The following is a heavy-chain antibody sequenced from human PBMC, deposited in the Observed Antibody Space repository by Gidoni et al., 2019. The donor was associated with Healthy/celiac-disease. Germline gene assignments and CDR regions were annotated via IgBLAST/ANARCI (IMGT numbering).Heavy chain of an antibody. CDR2: ISGSGGIT. CDR1: GFTFSSYA. Sequence: EVQLLESGGGLVQPGGSLRLSCAASGFTFSSYAMSWVRQAPGKGLEWVSAISGSGGITYYADSVKGRFTISRDNSKNTLYLQMNSLRAEDTAVYYCAKGLISGDYDILTGYYYFDYWGQGTLVTVSS. D-gene: IGHD3-9*01. CDR3: AKGLISGDYDILTGYYYFDY. V-gene: IGHV3-23*01. J-gene: IGHJ4*02.